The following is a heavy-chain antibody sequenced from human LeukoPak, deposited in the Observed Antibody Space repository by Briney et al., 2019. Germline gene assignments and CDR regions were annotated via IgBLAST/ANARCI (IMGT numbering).Heavy chain of an antibody. V-gene: IGHV4-59*01. D-gene: IGHD1-1*01. CDR3: ARDLESGIPKYIFDY. CDR1: GGSISSYY. CDR2: IYYSGST. Sequence: SETLSLTCIVSGGSISSYYWSWIRQPPGKGLEWIGYIYYSGSTNYNPSLKSRVTISVDTSKNQFSLKLSSVTAADTAVYYCARDLESGIPKYIFDYWGQGTLLMVSS. J-gene: IGHJ4*02.